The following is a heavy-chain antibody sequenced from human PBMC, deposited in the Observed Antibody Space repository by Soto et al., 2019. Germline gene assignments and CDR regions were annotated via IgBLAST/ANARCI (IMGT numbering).Heavy chain of an antibody. Sequence: QVQLIQSGAEVKKPGASVKVSCKVSGHTLTELSMHWVRQAPGEGLEWMGGFDPEDGETIYAQNCQGRLTMTEDTSTETAYMELSSLKSEDTAVYYWATTDQFSNGWYNWGQGALVTVSS. V-gene: IGHV1-24*01. CDR3: ATTDQFSNGWYN. J-gene: IGHJ4*02. CDR2: FDPEDGET. D-gene: IGHD2-2*02. CDR1: GHTLTELS.